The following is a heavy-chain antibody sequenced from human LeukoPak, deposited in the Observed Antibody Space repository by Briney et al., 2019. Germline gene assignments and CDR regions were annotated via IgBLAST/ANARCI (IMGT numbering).Heavy chain of an antibody. CDR1: GGSISSYY. CDR3: ATLSGWGLQHY. V-gene: IGHV4-59*08. CDR2: IYYSGST. D-gene: IGHD7-27*01. J-gene: IGHJ4*02. Sequence: PSETLSLTCTVSGGSISSYYWSWIRQPPGKGLEWIGYIYYSGSTNYNPSLKSRVTISVDTSKNQFSLKLSSVTAADTAVYYCATLSGWGLQHYWGQGTLVTVSS.